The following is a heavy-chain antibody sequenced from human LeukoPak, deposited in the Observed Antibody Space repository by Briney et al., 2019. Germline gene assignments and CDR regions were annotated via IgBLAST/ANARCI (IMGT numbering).Heavy chain of an antibody. V-gene: IGHV3-48*03. D-gene: IGHD3-10*02. J-gene: IGHJ6*04. CDR3: AELGITMIGGV. CDR2: VSSSGSTI. Sequence: PGGSLRLSCAASGFTFSSYEMNWVRQAPGKGLEWVSYVSSSGSTIYYADSVKGRFTISRDNAKNSLYLQMNSLRAEDTAVYYCAELGITMIGGVWGKGTTVTVSS. CDR1: GFTFSSYE.